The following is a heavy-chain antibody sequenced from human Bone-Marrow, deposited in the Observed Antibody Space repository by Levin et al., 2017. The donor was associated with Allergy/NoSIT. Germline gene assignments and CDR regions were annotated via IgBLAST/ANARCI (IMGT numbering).Heavy chain of an antibody. D-gene: IGHD4-23*01. J-gene: IGHJ4*02. Sequence: GESLKISCAASGFTFSNYAMSWVRQAPGKGLEWVSAITNSGRTYYADSVKGRFIVSRDNSKNTLYLQMNSLRADDTAVYYCAKEMTTVVPVFDYWGQGPLVTVSS. V-gene: IGHV3-23*01. CDR2: ITNSGRT. CDR3: AKEMTTVVPVFDY. CDR1: GFTFSNYA.